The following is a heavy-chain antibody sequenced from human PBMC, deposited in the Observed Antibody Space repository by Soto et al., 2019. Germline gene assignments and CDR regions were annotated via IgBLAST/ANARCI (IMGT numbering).Heavy chain of an antibody. CDR2: SGRTGGST. V-gene: IGHV3-23*01. CDR1: GFTFRNYA. CDR3: AKNPLLGQWLEPFDY. Sequence: EVQLLESGGGLVQPGGSLRLSCGVSGFTFRNYAMSWVRQAPGKGLEWVSTSGRTGGSTYYADSAKGRFIISRDNSKNTLFLQMNALRAEDTAVYYCAKNPLLGQWLEPFDYWGQGTLVTVSS. D-gene: IGHD6-19*01. J-gene: IGHJ4*02.